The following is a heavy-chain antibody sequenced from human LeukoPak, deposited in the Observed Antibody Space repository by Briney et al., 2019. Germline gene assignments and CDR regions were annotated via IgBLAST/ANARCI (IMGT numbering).Heavy chain of an antibody. CDR3: AKNSGDSCYSAIGY. CDR1: GFTFSSYA. CDR2: ISGSGGST. D-gene: IGHD2-15*01. J-gene: IGHJ4*02. V-gene: IGHV3-23*01. Sequence: PGGSLRLSCAASGFTFSSYAMSWVRQAPGKGLEWVSGISGSGGSTYYADSVKGRFTISRDKSKKTLYMQMNSLRAEDTAVYHCAKNSGDSCYSAIGYWGQGTLVTVSS.